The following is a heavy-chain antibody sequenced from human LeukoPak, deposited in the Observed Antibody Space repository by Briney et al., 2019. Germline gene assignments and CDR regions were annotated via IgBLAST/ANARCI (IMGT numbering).Heavy chain of an antibody. J-gene: IGHJ4*02. D-gene: IGHD2-15*01. CDR3: AKSPAPSCRGSFCYPFDY. CDR2: ISGSGGNT. Sequence: GGSLRLSCAASGFTFSSYGMSWVRQAPGKGLEWVSSISGSGGNTYYADSVKGRFTISRDNSKNTLYLQMNTLRAEDTAVYFCAKSPAPSCRGSFCYPFDYWGQGNLVTVSS. V-gene: IGHV3-23*01. CDR1: GFTFSSYG.